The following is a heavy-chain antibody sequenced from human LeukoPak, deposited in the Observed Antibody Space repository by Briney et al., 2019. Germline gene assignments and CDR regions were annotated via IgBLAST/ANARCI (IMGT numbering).Heavy chain of an antibody. D-gene: IGHD6-13*01. Sequence: PSETLSLTCTISDGSISSYYWNWIRQSPGKGLEWIGHIHYGGSTHYNPSLQSRVSISIDTSKKHFSLNLRSVTAVDTAVYYCARDVIAAAGIPGWFDPWGQGTLVTVSS. V-gene: IGHV4-59*01. CDR1: DGSISSYY. J-gene: IGHJ5*02. CDR3: ARDVIAAAGIPGWFDP. CDR2: IHYGGST.